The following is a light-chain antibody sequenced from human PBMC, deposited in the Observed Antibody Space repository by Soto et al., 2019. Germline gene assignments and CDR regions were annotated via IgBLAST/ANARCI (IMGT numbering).Light chain of an antibody. CDR3: ETWDSNTHKV. J-gene: IGLJ3*02. Sequence: QSVLTQSSSASASLGSSVKLTCTLSSGHSSYIIAWHQQQPGKAPRYLMKLEGSGSYNKGGGVPDRFSGSSSGADRYLTISNLQFEDEADYYCETWDSNTHKVFGGGTKLTVL. CDR1: SGHSSYI. V-gene: IGLV4-60*02. CDR2: LEGSGSY.